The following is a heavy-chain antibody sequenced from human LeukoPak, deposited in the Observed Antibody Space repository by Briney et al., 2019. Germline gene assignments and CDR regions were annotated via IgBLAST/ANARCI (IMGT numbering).Heavy chain of an antibody. CDR2: ISGSGGST. Sequence: GGSLRLSCAASGFTFSSYSMNWVRQAPGKGLEWVSAISGSGGSTYYADSVKGRFTISRDNSKNTLYLQMNSLRAEDTAVYYCAKDPWGTIVVVPAAIAVPFYWGQGTLVTVSS. J-gene: IGHJ4*02. CDR1: GFTFSSYS. CDR3: AKDPWGTIVVVPAAIAVPFY. D-gene: IGHD2-2*01. V-gene: IGHV3-23*01.